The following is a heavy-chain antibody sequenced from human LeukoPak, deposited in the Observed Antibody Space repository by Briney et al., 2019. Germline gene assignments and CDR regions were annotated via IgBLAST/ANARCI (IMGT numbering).Heavy chain of an antibody. CDR2: IWYDGSNK. Sequence: GGSLRLSCTASGFTFSDYGMHWVRQPPGKGLEWVAIIWYDGSNKTYEDSVKGRFTISRDNTKNTLYLQMNSLRAEDTAVYYCARGVDYYENSGTIDYWGQGTLVTVSS. CDR1: GFTFSDYG. J-gene: IGHJ4*02. CDR3: ARGVDYYENSGTIDY. V-gene: IGHV3-33*01. D-gene: IGHD3-22*01.